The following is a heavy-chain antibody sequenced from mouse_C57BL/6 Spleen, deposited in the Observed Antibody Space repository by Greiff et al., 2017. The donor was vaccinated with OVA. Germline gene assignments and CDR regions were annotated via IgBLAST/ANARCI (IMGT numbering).Heavy chain of an antibody. CDR3: AKTAQASFAY. J-gene: IGHJ3*01. D-gene: IGHD3-2*02. CDR2: IYPGDGDP. Sequence: QVQLKESGAELVKPGASVKISCKASGYAFSSYWMNWVKQRPGKGLEWIGQIYPGDGDPNYNGKLKGKATLTAAKASSTAYMQLSSLTSEDSAVYFCAKTAQASFAYWGQGTLVTVSA. CDR1: GYAFSSYW. V-gene: IGHV1-80*01.